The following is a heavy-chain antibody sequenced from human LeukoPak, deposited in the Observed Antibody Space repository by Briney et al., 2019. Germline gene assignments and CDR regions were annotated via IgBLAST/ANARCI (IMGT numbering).Heavy chain of an antibody. Sequence: PGGSLSLSCAASGFRFTSYNMNWVRQAPGKGLEWVSSISGGSTYIDYADPVKGRFTISRDNAKNSLYLEMSSLRAEDTAVYYCVTRAAAGTDLYYFDNWGQGTLVTVSS. D-gene: IGHD6-13*01. CDR1: GFRFTSYN. CDR2: ISGGSTYI. CDR3: VTRAAAGTDLYYFDN. V-gene: IGHV3-21*01. J-gene: IGHJ4*01.